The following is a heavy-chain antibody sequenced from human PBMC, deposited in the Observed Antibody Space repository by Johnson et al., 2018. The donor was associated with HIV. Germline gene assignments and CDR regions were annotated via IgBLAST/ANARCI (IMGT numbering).Heavy chain of an antibody. V-gene: IGHV3-30*04. D-gene: IGHD1-14*01. CDR1: GFTFSNYA. Sequence: QVQLVESGGGVVQPGRSLRLSCAASGFTFSNYALHWVRQAPGKGLEWVAVISYDGSNKYYADSVKGRFTISRDNSKNTLYLQMNSLRAEDTAVYYCARGVSPERQAGPDAFDIWGQGTMVTVSS. CDR2: ISYDGSNK. CDR3: ARGVSPERQAGPDAFDI. J-gene: IGHJ3*02.